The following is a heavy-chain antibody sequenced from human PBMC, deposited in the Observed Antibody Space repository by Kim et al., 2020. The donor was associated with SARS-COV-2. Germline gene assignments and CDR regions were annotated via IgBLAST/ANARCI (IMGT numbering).Heavy chain of an antibody. J-gene: IGHJ3*02. V-gene: IGHV3-23*01. CDR1: GFTFSSYA. Sequence: GGSLRLSCAASGFTFSSYAMSWVRQAPGKGLEWVSAISGSGGSTYYADSVKGRFTISRDNSKNTLYLQMNSLRAEDTAVYYCAKVYSQRTITMIVVGGAFDIWGQGTMVTVSS. CDR3: AKVYSQRTITMIVVGGAFDI. D-gene: IGHD3-22*01. CDR2: ISGSGGST.